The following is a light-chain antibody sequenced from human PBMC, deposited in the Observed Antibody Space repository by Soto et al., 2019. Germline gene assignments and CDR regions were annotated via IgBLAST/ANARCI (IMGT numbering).Light chain of an antibody. CDR3: QQRSSWPPIT. Sequence: EIVLTQSPGTLSLSPGERATLSCRASQSISIYLAWYQHKPGQAPRLLIYDASNRATGIAARFSGSGSGTDFTLTISSLEPEDFAVYYCQQRSSWPPITFGQGTRLEIK. CDR1: QSISIY. V-gene: IGKV3-11*01. CDR2: DAS. J-gene: IGKJ5*01.